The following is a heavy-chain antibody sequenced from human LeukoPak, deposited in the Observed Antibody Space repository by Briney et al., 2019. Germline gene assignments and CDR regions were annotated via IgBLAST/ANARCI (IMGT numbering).Heavy chain of an antibody. V-gene: IGHV4-30-2*01. CDR1: GGSISSGSYY. Sequence: SSQTLSLTCTVSGGSISSGSYYWRWIRQPPGKGLEWIGYIYHSGSTYYNPSLKSRVTISVDRSKNQFSLKLSSVTAADTAVYYCARGSKLRYSYWYFDLWGRGTLVTVSS. CDR2: IYHSGST. J-gene: IGHJ2*01. D-gene: IGHD1-26*01. CDR3: ARGSKLRYSYWYFDL.